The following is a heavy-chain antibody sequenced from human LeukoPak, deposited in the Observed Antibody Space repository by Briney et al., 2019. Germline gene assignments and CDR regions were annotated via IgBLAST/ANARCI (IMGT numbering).Heavy chain of an antibody. CDR2: IYHSGST. Sequence: PSETLSLTCTVSGYSISSGYYWGWIRQPPGKGLEWIGSIYHSGSTYYNPSLKSRVTISVDTSKNQFSLKLSSVTAAGTAVYYCARQGDSSGYYRPYFDYWGQGTLVTVSS. CDR3: ARQGDSSGYYRPYFDY. CDR1: GYSISSGYY. D-gene: IGHD3-22*01. J-gene: IGHJ4*02. V-gene: IGHV4-38-2*02.